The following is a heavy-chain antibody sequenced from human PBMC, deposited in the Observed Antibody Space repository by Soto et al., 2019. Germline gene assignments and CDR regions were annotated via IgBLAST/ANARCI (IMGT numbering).Heavy chain of an antibody. CDR2: IYYSGSS. D-gene: IGHD6-13*01. V-gene: IGHV4-59*01. J-gene: IGHJ5*02. Sequence: SETLSLTCTVSGGSISSYYWSWIRQPPGKGLEWIGHIYYSGSSNYNPGLKSRVTRSVDTSKSQFSLKLSSVTAAGTAVYYCARSPGILSFDPWGQGTLVTVSS. CDR3: ARSPGILSFDP. CDR1: GGSISSYY.